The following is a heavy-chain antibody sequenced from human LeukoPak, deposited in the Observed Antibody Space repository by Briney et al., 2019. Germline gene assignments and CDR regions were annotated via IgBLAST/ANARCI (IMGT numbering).Heavy chain of an antibody. V-gene: IGHV3-9*03. J-gene: IGHJ5*02. CDR2: ISWNSGSI. D-gene: IGHD6-13*01. CDR1: GFAFDDYA. Sequence: PGRSLRLSCAASGFAFDDYAMHWVRQAPGKGLEWVSGISWNSGSIGYADSVKGRFPISRDNAKNSLYLQMNSLRAEDMALYYCAKSSSAAAGSAWFDPWGQGTLVTVSS. CDR3: AKSSSAAAGSAWFDP.